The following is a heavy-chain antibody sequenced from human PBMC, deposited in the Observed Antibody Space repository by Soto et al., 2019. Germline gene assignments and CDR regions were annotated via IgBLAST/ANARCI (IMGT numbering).Heavy chain of an antibody. CDR1: GGSFSGYY. CDR3: ASTSYYDFWSGIMGDYYYGMDV. CDR2: INHSGST. J-gene: IGHJ6*02. Sequence: PSETLSLTCAVYGGSFSGYYWIWIRQPPGKGLEWIGEINHSGSTNYNPSLKSRVTISVDTSKNQFSLKLSSVTAADTAVYYCASTSYYDFWSGIMGDYYYGMDVWGQGTTVTVSS. V-gene: IGHV4-34*01. D-gene: IGHD3-3*01.